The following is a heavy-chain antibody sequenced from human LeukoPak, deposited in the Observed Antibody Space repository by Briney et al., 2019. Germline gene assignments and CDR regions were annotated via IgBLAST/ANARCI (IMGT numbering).Heavy chain of an antibody. D-gene: IGHD1-26*01. CDR2: IYYSGST. CDR3: ARVRSGSYYRVRVYYFDY. J-gene: IGHJ4*02. CDR1: GGSINRSSYY. Sequence: PSETLSPTCTVSGGSINRSSYYWGWISQPPGKGLEWIGSIYYSGSTYYNPSLKSRVTISVDTSKNQFSLKLTSVTAADTAVYYCARVRSGSYYRVRVYYFDYWGQGTLVTVSS. V-gene: IGHV4-39*01.